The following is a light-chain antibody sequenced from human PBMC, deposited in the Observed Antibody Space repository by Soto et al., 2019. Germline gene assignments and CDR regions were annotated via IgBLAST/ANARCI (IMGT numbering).Light chain of an antibody. V-gene: IGKV3-20*01. Sequence: IVLTQSPGTLSLSPGERATLSCRASQRVDNNYLAWYQQKPGQAPRPLIYAASNRAPGIPDRFRGSGSVTDFSLTIRRLEPEDFAVYYCQQYAASPWTFVQETKVDIK. CDR1: QRVDNNY. J-gene: IGKJ1*01. CDR2: AAS. CDR3: QQYAASPWT.